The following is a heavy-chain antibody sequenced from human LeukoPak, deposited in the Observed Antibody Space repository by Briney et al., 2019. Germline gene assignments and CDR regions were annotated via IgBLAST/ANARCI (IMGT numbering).Heavy chain of an antibody. CDR3: ATHCGGGSCYFYKFDY. CDR1: GYTFTGYY. Sequence: ASVKVSCKAPGYTFTGYYIHWVRQAPGQGLEWMGWINPDSGGTNYAQKFQGRVTMTRDTSISTAYMELSRLISDDTALYYCATHCGGGSCYFYKFDYWGQGTQVTVSS. CDR2: INPDSGGT. D-gene: IGHD2-21*01. J-gene: IGHJ4*02. V-gene: IGHV1-2*02.